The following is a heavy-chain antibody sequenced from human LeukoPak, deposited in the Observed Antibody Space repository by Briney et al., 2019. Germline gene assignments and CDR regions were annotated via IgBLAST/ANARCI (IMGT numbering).Heavy chain of an antibody. V-gene: IGHV3-7*01. CDR2: IKQDGSEK. J-gene: IGHJ4*02. CDR3: ARVIYYYGSGSYYNEGYFDY. Sequence: GGSLRLSCAASGFTFSSYWMNWVRQAPGKGLEWVANIKQDGSEKYYVDSVKGRFTISRDNAKNSLYLQMNSLRAEDTAVYYCARVIYYYGSGSYYNEGYFDYWGQGTLVTVSS. CDR1: GFTFSSYW. D-gene: IGHD3-10*01.